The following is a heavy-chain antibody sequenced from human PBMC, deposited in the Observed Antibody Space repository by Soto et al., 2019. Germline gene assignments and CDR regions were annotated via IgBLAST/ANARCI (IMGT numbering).Heavy chain of an antibody. CDR1: GGTLSNYA. J-gene: IGHJ6*02. D-gene: IGHD4-17*01. CDR2: IIPIFNTA. CDR3: ARVRPTDYVGNYNNGMDV. V-gene: IGHV1-69*01. Sequence: QVQLVQSGAEVKKPGSSVKVSCKASGGTLSNYAFTWVRQGPGQGLEWMGGIIPIFNTANYAKKFQGRVTITADESTSTAYMEVNSLTSEDTAVYYCARVRPTDYVGNYNNGMDVSSQGTRVTVSS.